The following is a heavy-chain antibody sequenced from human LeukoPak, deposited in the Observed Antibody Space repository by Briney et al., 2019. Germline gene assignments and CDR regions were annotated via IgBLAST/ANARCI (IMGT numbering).Heavy chain of an antibody. CDR3: AKDAPRLIFIAVAGNYFDY. CDR2: ISGSGSST. V-gene: IGHV3-23*01. CDR1: GFTFSSYA. J-gene: IGHJ4*02. D-gene: IGHD6-19*01. Sequence: PGGSLRLSCAASGFTFSSYAMTWVRQAPGKGLEWVSAISGSGSSTYYVDSVKGRFTISRDNSKNTLYLQMNSLRAEDTAVYYCAKDAPRLIFIAVAGNYFDYWGQGTLVTVSS.